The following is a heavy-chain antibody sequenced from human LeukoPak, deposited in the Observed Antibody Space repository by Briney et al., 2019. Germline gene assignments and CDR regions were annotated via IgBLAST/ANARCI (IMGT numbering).Heavy chain of an antibody. CDR3: ARLLYGDSGYYYYYMDV. V-gene: IGHV3-30*04. CDR2: ISYDGGDK. J-gene: IGHJ6*03. D-gene: IGHD4-17*01. Sequence: PGGSLRLSCAASGFNFNSYTMHWVRQAPGKGLEWVAVISYDGGDKFYADSVKGRFTISRDNAKNSLYLQMNSLRAEDTAVYYCARLLYGDSGYYYYYMDVWGKGTTVTVSS. CDR1: GFNFNSYT.